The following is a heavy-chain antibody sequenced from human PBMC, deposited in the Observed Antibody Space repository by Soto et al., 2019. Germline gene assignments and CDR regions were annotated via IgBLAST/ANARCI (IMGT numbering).Heavy chain of an antibody. CDR1: GYTFTGYY. D-gene: IGHD2-2*01. Sequence: GASVKVSFKASGYTFTGYYMHWVRQAPGQGLEWMGWINPNSGGTNYAQKFQGRVTMTRDTSISTAYMELSRLRSDDTAVYYCARDIVVVTAAIVWFDPWGQGTLVTVSS. V-gene: IGHV1-2*02. CDR3: ARDIVVVTAAIVWFDP. CDR2: INPNSGGT. J-gene: IGHJ5*02.